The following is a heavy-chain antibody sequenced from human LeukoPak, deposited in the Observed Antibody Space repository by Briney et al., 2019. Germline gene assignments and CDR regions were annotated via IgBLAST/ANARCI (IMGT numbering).Heavy chain of an antibody. D-gene: IGHD3-22*01. J-gene: IGHJ4*02. Sequence: GGSLRLSCAASGFTFSSYSINWVRQAPGKGLEWVSYISSSSSTIYYADSVKGRFTISRDNAKNSLYLQMNSLRAEDTAVYYCARDFYYDSSGPFDYWGQGTLVTVSS. V-gene: IGHV3-48*01. CDR1: GFTFSSYS. CDR3: ARDFYYDSSGPFDY. CDR2: ISSSSSTI.